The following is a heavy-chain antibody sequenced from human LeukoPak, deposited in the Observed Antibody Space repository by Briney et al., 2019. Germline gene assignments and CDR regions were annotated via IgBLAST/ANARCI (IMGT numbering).Heavy chain of an antibody. CDR1: GYTFTGYY. Sequence: ASVKVSCKASGYTFTGYYMHWVRQAPGQGLEWMGWINPNSGGTNYAQKFQGRVTMTRDTSISTAYMEVSRLTSDDTAVYYCARDLSYYGSENYYFDYWGQGTLVTVSS. D-gene: IGHD3-10*01. V-gene: IGHV1-2*02. J-gene: IGHJ4*02. CDR3: ARDLSYYGSENYYFDY. CDR2: INPNSGGT.